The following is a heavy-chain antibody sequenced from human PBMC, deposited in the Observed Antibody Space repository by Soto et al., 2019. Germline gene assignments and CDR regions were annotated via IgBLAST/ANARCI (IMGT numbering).Heavy chain of an antibody. V-gene: IGHV3-21*01. J-gene: IGHJ5*02. D-gene: IGHD3-3*01. CDR2: ISSSSYYI. Sequence: DGRLVESGGGLVKPGESLSLSCAASGFSFGPSTMIWVRQAPGKGLEWVSSISSSSYYIYYADSVKGRFTVSRDNAKNSLSLQMDSLRAEDTAVYYCASTIFGVGGCDPWGQGTLVIVSS. CDR1: GFSFGPST. CDR3: ASTIFGVGGCDP.